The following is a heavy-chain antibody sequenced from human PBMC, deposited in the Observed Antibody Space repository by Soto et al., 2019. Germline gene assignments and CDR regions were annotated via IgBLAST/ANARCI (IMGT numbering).Heavy chain of an antibody. Sequence: GGSLRLSCAASGFTFSSYAMHWVRQAPGKGLEWVAVISYDGSNKYYADSVKGRFTISRDNSKNTLYLQMNSLRAEDTAVYYWARGGSPGTPSLDIGGQGTTVTVSS. J-gene: IGHJ3*02. CDR3: ARGGSPGTPSLDI. V-gene: IGHV3-30-3*01. CDR2: ISYDGSNK. CDR1: GFTFSSYA. D-gene: IGHD3-10*01.